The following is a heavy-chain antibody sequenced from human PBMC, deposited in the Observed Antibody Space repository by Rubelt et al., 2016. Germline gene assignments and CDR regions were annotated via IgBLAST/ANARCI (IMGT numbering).Heavy chain of an antibody. CDR1: GFTFSNYA. J-gene: IGHJ4*02. D-gene: IGHD6-13*01. V-gene: IGHV3-30*04. CDR3: ARDRRPSGVAAAGHFDS. Sequence: QVHLVESGGGVVQPGRSLRLSCAASGFTFSNYAMHWVRQAPGKGLEWAAVISYDGSNKYYADSVKGRFTISRDNAKNSLYLQMNSLRAEDTAVYYCARDRRPSGVAAAGHFDSWGQGTLVTVSS. CDR2: ISYDGSNK.